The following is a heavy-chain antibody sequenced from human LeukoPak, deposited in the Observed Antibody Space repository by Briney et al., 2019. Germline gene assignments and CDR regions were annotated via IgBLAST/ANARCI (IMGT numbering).Heavy chain of an antibody. CDR2: INPNSGGT. Sequence: ASVKVSCKASGYAFTGYYMHWVRQAPGQGLEWMGWINPNSGGTNYAQKFQGWVTMTRDTSISTAYMELSRLRSDDTAVYYCARFCGDHNYYYGMDVWGQGTTVTVSS. J-gene: IGHJ6*02. CDR1: GYAFTGYY. V-gene: IGHV1-2*04. D-gene: IGHD4-17*01. CDR3: ARFCGDHNYYYGMDV.